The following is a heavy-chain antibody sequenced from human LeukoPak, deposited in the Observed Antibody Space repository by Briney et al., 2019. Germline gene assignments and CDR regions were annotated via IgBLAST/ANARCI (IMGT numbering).Heavy chain of an antibody. CDR3: AQSHDFWSGYRYWYFDY. V-gene: IGHV3-21*01. Sequence: GGSLRLSCAASGFTFSSYSMNWVRQAPGKGLDGVSSISSSSSYIYYADSVKGRFTISRDNAKNSLYLQMNSLRAEDTAVYYCAQSHDFWSGYRYWYFDYWGQGTLVTVSS. D-gene: IGHD3-3*01. CDR1: GFTFSSYS. J-gene: IGHJ4*02. CDR2: ISSSSSYI.